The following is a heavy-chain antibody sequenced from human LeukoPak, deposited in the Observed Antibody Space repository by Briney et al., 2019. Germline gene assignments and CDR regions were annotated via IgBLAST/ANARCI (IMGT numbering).Heavy chain of an antibody. D-gene: IGHD7-27*01. CDR2: IKEDGSDK. Sequence: GGSLRLSCAASGVSFSTYWMTWVRQAPGKGLEWVANIKEDGSDKYYLDSVKGRFTISRDNAKKSLYLQMTSLRVEDTAVYYCASEATGDALDYWGQGTLVTVSS. CDR1: GVSFSTYW. V-gene: IGHV3-7*04. J-gene: IGHJ4*02. CDR3: ASEATGDALDY.